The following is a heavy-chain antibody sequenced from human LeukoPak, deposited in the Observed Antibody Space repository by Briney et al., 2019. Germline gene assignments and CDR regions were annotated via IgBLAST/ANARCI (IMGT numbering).Heavy chain of an antibody. CDR2: IKQDGSEK. V-gene: IGHV3-7*01. CDR3: ARAYYYDSSGYSHYFDY. Sequence: PGGSLRLSCAASGFTFSSYWMSWVRQAPGKGLEWVANIKQDGSEKYYVDSVKGRFTISRDNAKNSLYLQMNSLRAEDTAVYYCARAYYYDSSGYSHYFDYWGQGTLVIVSS. CDR1: GFTFSSYW. D-gene: IGHD3-22*01. J-gene: IGHJ4*02.